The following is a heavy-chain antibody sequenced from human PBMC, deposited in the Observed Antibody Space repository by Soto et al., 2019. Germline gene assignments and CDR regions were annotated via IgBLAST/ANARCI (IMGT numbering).Heavy chain of an antibody. CDR2: IWYDGSNK. Sequence: PRWSLRLSCAASGFTFSSYGMHWVRQAPGKGLEWVAVIWYDGSNKYYADSVKGRFTISRDNYKNTLYLQMNSLRAEDTAVYYCARGDGAPTASAEYFQHWGQGNMVAV. J-gene: IGHJ1*01. D-gene: IGHD1-26*01. CDR3: ARGDGAPTASAEYFQH. V-gene: IGHV3-33*01. CDR1: GFTFSSYG.